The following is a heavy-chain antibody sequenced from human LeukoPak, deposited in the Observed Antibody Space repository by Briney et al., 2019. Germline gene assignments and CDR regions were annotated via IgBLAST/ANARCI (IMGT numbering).Heavy chain of an antibody. CDR2: IYTSGST. CDR1: GGSISNYY. CDR3: ARSHSSGWYWYFDL. Sequence: SETLSLTCTVSGGSISNYYWTWIRQPAGKGLEWIGRIYTSGSTNYNPSLKSRVTMSVDTSKNQFSLKLSSVTAADTAVYYRARSHSSGWYWYFDLWGRGTLVTVSS. J-gene: IGHJ2*01. D-gene: IGHD6-19*01. V-gene: IGHV4-4*07.